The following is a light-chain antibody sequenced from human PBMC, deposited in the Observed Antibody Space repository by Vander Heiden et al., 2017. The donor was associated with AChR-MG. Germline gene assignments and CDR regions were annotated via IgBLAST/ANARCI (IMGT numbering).Light chain of an antibody. CDR3: SSYAGSNIWV. CDR2: EVS. V-gene: IGLV2-8*01. Sequence: QSALTPPPSASGSPGQSVTIPCTGTSSDVGGYNYVSWYQQHPGKAPKLMIYEVSKRPSGVPDRFSGSKSGNTASLTVSGLQAEDEADYYCSSYAGSNIWVFGGG. J-gene: IGLJ3*02. CDR1: SSDVGGYNY.